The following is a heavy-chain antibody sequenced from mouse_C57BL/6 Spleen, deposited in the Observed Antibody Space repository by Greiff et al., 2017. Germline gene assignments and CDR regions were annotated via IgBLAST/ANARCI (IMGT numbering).Heavy chain of an antibody. D-gene: IGHD1-3*01. CDR2: ISYDGSN. CDR1: GYSITSGYY. Sequence: VQLQQSGPGLVKPSQSLSLTCSVTGYSITSGYYWNWIRQFPGNKLEWMGYISYDGSNNYNPSLKNRISITRDTSKNQFFLKLNSVTTEDTATYYCAREGYKRDWYFDVWGTGTTVTVSS. CDR3: AREGYKRDWYFDV. V-gene: IGHV3-6*01. J-gene: IGHJ1*03.